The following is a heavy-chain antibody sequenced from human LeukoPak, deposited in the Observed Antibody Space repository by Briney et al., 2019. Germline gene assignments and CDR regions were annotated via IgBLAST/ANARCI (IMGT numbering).Heavy chain of an antibody. V-gene: IGHV4-34*01. CDR1: GGSFSGYY. D-gene: IGHD4-23*01. Sequence: SSETLSLTCAVYGGSFSGYYWSWIRQPPGKGLEWIGEINHSGSTNYNPSLKSRVTTSVDTSKYQFSLKLSSVTAADTAVYYCARVSVTYRYYYYYGMDVWGQGTTVTVSS. CDR3: ARVSVTYRYYYYYGMDV. CDR2: INHSGST. J-gene: IGHJ6*02.